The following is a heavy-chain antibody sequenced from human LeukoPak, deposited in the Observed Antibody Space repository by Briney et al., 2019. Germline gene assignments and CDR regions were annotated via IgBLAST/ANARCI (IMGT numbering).Heavy chain of an antibody. Sequence: PSETLSLTCTVCGGAMRSYYGSWIRQPPGKGLEYIGYIYYSGSTNYNPSLKSRVTMSLDTSKNQFSLKLSSVTAADTAVYYCAREEVPHGFDIWGQGTMVTVSS. J-gene: IGHJ3*02. CDR1: GGAMRSYY. CDR2: IYYSGST. V-gene: IGHV4-59*01. CDR3: AREEVPHGFDI.